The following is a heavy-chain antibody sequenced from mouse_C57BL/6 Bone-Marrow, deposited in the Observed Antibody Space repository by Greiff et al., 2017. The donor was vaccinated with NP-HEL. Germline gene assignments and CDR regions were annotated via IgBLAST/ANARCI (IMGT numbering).Heavy chain of an antibody. CDR3: AKRGSVVRYFEV. CDR2: ISYSGST. J-gene: IGHJ1*03. V-gene: IGHV3-1*01. CDR1: GYSITSCYD. D-gene: IGHD1-1*01. Sequence: ESGPGMVKPSQSLSLSCTVTGYSITSCYDWHWLRPFPGNKLEFMGYISYSGSTTYTPSLKRRISITHDTSKNHFLLRLNSVTTEDTATEYCAKRGSVVRYFEVWGTGTTVTVSS.